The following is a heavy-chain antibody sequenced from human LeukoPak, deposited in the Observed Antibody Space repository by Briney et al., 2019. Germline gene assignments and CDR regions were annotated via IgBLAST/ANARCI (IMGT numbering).Heavy chain of an antibody. CDR2: INPNSGGT. CDR3: ARDRGQLRSLLSN. V-gene: IGHV1-2*02. Sequence: ASVKVSFKASGYTFTGYYMHWVRQAPGQGLEWMGWINPNSGGTNYAQKFQGRVTMTRDTSISTAYMELSRLRSDDTAVYYCARDRGQLRSLLSNWGQGTLVTVSS. CDR1: GYTFTGYY. J-gene: IGHJ4*02. D-gene: IGHD2-2*01.